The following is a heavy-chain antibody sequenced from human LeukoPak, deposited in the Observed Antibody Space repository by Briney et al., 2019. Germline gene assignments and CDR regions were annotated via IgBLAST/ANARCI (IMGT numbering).Heavy chain of an antibody. D-gene: IGHD1-1*01. V-gene: IGHV4-34*01. J-gene: IGHJ4*02. CDR2: INHSGST. Sequence: SETLSLTCAVYGGSFSGYYWSWIRQPPGKGLEWIGEINHSGSTNYNPSLKSRVTISVDTSKNQFSLRLTSVTAADTAVYYCARRAYGTGLDFWGQGTVVTVSS. CDR3: ARRAYGTGLDF. CDR1: GGSFSGYY.